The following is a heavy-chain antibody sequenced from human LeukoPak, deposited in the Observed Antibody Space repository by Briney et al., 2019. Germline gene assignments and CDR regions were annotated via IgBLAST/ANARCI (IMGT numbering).Heavy chain of an antibody. CDR2: IYHSGST. J-gene: IGHJ4*02. D-gene: IGHD2-2*01. V-gene: IGHV4-38-2*02. Sequence: SETLSLTCAVSGYSISSGYCWGWIRQPPGKGLEWIGSIYHSGSTYYNPSLKSRVTISVDTSKNQFSLKLSSVTAADTAVYYCARDLGPAATAIDYWGQGTLVTVSS. CDR1: GYSISSGYC. CDR3: ARDLGPAATAIDY.